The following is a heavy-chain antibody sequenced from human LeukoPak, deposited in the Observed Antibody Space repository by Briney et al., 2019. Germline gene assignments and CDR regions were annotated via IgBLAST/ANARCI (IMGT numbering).Heavy chain of an antibody. CDR3: ARDPEGSYDY. CDR1: GYTLTSYG. CDR2: ISAYNGNT. Sequence: GASVKVPCKASGYTLTSYGISWVRQAPGQGLEWMGWISAYNGNTNYAQKLQGRVTMTIDTSTSTAYMELRSLRSDDTAVYYCARDPEGSYDYWGQGTLVTVSS. V-gene: IGHV1-18*01. D-gene: IGHD3-10*01. J-gene: IGHJ4*02.